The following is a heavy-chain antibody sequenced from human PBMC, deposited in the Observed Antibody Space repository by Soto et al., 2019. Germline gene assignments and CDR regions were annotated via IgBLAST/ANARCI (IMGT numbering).Heavy chain of an antibody. D-gene: IGHD2-15*01. CDR2: IYYSGST. CDR3: ARVVATVPHFDY. CDR1: GGSISSGAYY. V-gene: IGHV4-31*03. J-gene: IGHJ4*02. Sequence: QVQLQESGPGLVKPSQTLYLTCTVSGGSISSGAYYWSWLRHHPGQGLEGMGDIYYSGSTYYNPSLKSRVTISVDTSKNQFSLKLSSVTAADTAVYYCARVVATVPHFDYWGQGTLVTVSS.